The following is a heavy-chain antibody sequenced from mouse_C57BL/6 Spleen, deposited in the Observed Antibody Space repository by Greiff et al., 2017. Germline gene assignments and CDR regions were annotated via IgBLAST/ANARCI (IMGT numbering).Heavy chain of an antibody. D-gene: IGHD2-3*01. CDR3: ARGDQRGDGYYPYYFDY. V-gene: IGHV1-85*01. CDR1: GYTFTSYD. J-gene: IGHJ2*01. Sequence: QVQLQQSGPELVKPGASVKLSCKASGYTFTSYDINWVKQRPGQGLEWIGWIYPRDGSTKYNEKFKGKATLTVDPSSSTAYMELHSLTSEDSAVYFCARGDQRGDGYYPYYFDYWGQGTTLTVSS. CDR2: IYPRDGST.